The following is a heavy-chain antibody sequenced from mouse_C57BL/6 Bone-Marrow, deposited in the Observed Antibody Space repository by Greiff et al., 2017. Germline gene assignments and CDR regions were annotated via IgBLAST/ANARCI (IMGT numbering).Heavy chain of an antibody. D-gene: IGHD1-1*01. CDR1: GFSFNTYA. CDR3: VRHHDPYYYGSSYWYFDV. V-gene: IGHV10-1*01. CDR2: IRSKSNNYAT. J-gene: IGHJ1*03. Sequence: EVQRVESGGGLVQPKGSLKLSCAASGFSFNTYAMNWVRQAPGKGLEWVARIRSKSNNYATYYADSVKDRFTISRDDSESMLYLQMHNLTTEDTAMYYCVRHHDPYYYGSSYWYFDVWGTGTTVTVSS.